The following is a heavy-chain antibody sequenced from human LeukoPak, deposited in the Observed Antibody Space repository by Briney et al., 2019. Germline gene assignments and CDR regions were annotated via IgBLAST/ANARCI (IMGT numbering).Heavy chain of an antibody. CDR2: IYTSGST. J-gene: IGHJ3*02. V-gene: IGHV4-4*07. CDR1: GGSISSYY. D-gene: IGHD6-13*01. CDR3: ARHGYSSNCHLCDAFDI. Sequence: SETLSLTCTVSGGSISSYYWSWIRQPPGKGLEWIGRIYTSGSTNYNPSLKSRVTISVDTSKNQFSLRLSSVTAADTAVYYCARHGYSSNCHLCDAFDIWGQGTMVTVSS.